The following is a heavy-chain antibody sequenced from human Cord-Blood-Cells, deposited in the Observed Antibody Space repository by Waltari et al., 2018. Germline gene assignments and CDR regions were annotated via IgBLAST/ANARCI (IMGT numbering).Heavy chain of an antibody. CDR3: ARGRGSITIFGVVIKNFDY. D-gene: IGHD3-3*01. Sequence: QVQLVQSGAEVKKPGSSVKVSCKASGGTFRSYAISWVRQAPGQGFEWMGGIIPIFGTANYAQKFQGRVTITADKSTSTAYMELSSLRSEDTAVYYCARGRGSITIFGVVIKNFDYWGQGTLVTVSS. V-gene: IGHV1-69*06. CDR1: GGTFRSYA. J-gene: IGHJ4*02. CDR2: IIPIFGTA.